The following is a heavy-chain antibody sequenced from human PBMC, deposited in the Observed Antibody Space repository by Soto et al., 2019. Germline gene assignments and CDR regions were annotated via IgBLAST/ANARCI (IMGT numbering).Heavy chain of an antibody. D-gene: IGHD6-6*01. J-gene: IGHJ3*01. CDR1: GISLSTSGVG. Sequence: ESGPTLVNPTPTLTLTCSLSGISLSTSGVGLGWIRQTPGKALEWLALIYWNDDKHYTPSLKSRLTITKDTSKNQAVLTMTNMDHVDTATYYCARGLATLPVFAFDVWGQGTVVTVSS. CDR3: ARGLATLPVFAFDV. CDR2: IYWNDDK. V-gene: IGHV2-5*01.